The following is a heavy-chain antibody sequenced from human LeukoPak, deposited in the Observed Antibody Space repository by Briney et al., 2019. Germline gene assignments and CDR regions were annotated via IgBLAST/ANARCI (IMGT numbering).Heavy chain of an antibody. J-gene: IGHJ6*03. CDR1: GGSINSSSYY. CDR2: IYYSGST. CDR3: ARHANLRWSGGDYYYMDV. Sequence: SETLSLTCTVSGGSINSSSYYWGWIRQPPGKGLEWIGSIYYSGSTYYNPSLKSRVTISVDTSKNQFSLKLSSVTAADTAVYYCARHANLRWSGGDYYYMDVWGKGTTVTVSS. D-gene: IGHD4-23*01. V-gene: IGHV4-39*01.